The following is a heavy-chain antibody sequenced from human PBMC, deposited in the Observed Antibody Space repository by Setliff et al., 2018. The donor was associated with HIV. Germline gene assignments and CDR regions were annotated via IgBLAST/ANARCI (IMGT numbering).Heavy chain of an antibody. CDR1: GFTFSDYY. CDR3: AKDEFSPLRSDS. CDR2: ISSSGSTI. J-gene: IGHJ4*02. Sequence: PGGSLRLSCAASGFTFSDYYMSWIRQAPGKGLEWVSYISSSGSTIYYADSVKGRFTISRDNSKNTLYLQMNSLRAEDTAVYYCAKDEFSPLRSDSWGLGILVTVSS. D-gene: IGHD3-10*01. V-gene: IGHV3-11*01.